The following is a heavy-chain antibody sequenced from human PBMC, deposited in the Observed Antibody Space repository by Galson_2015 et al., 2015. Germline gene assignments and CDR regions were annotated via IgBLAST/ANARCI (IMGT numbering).Heavy chain of an antibody. CDR1: GFTFRSYA. V-gene: IGHV3-30-3*01. D-gene: IGHD1-1*01. CDR3: AREWNPSACCYYCMDV. CDR2: ISYDGSNK. J-gene: IGHJ6*03. Sequence: SLRLSCAASGFTFRSYAMHWVRQAPGKGLEWVAGISYDGSNKYYADSVKGRFTISRDNSKNTLYLQMNSLRAEDTAVYYCAREWNPSACCYYCMDVWGKGTTVTVSS.